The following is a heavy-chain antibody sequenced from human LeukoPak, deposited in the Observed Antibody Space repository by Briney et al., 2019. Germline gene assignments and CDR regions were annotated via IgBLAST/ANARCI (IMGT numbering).Heavy chain of an antibody. CDR2: ISGSGGST. V-gene: IGHV3-23*01. CDR1: GFTFDDYG. Sequence: GGSLRLSCAASGFTFDDYGMSWVRQAPGKGLEWVSAISGSGGSTYYADSVKGRFTISRDNSKNTLYLQMNSLRAEDTAVYYCAKTAVTYYYYYMDVWGKGTTVTVSS. J-gene: IGHJ6*03. D-gene: IGHD4-11*01. CDR3: AKTAVTYYYYYMDV.